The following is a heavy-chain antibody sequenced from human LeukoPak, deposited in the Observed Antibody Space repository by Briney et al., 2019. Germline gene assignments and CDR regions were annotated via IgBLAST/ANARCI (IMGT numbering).Heavy chain of an antibody. J-gene: IGHJ6*03. CDR1: GFTFSSYS. CDR3: ARDLNYMDV. Sequence: PGGSLRLSCAASGFTFSSYSMNWVRQAPGKGLEWVSYISSSSSTIYYADSVKGRFTISRDNAKNSLYLQMNSLRAEDTAVYYCARDLNYMDVWGKGTTVTVSS. V-gene: IGHV3-48*01. CDR2: ISSSSSTI.